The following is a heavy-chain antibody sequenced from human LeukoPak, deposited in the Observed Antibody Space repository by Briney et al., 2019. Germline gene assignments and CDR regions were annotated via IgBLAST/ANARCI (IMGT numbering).Heavy chain of an antibody. CDR2: INSDGSST. V-gene: IGHV3-74*01. Sequence: GGSLRLSCAASGFTFSSYWMHWVRQAPGKGLVWVSRINSDGSSTSYADSVKGRFTISRDNAKNTLYLQMNSLRAEDTAVYYCARLGYQLLEGAFDIWGQGTMVTVSS. D-gene: IGHD2-2*01. CDR1: GFTFSSYW. J-gene: IGHJ3*02. CDR3: ARLGYQLLEGAFDI.